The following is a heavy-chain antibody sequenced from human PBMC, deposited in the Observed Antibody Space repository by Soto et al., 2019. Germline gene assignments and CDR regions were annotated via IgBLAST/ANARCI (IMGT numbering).Heavy chain of an antibody. J-gene: IGHJ4*02. D-gene: IGHD3-10*01. CDR3: ARQTYYGSGSYVSYDFDY. CDR1: GGSISSSSYY. V-gene: IGHV4-39*01. CDR2: IYYSGST. Sequence: SETLSLTCTVSGGSISSSSYYWGWIRQPPGKGLEWIGSIYYSGSTYYNPSLKSRVTISVDTSKNQFSLKLSSVTAADTAVYYCARQTYYGSGSYVSYDFDYWGQGTLVTVSS.